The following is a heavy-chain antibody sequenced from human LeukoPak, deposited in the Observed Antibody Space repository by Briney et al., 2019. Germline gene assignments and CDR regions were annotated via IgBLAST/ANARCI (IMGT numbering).Heavy chain of an antibody. J-gene: IGHJ6*03. CDR1: GFTFSSYA. V-gene: IGHV3-23*01. CDR2: ISGSGGST. CDR3: AKNYYSYYYMDV. Sequence: GGSLRLSCAASGFTFSSYAMSWVRQAPGKGLEWVSAISGSGGSTYYADSVKDRFTISRDNSKNTLYLQMNSLRAEDTAVYYCAKNYYSYYYMDVWGKGTTVTVSS.